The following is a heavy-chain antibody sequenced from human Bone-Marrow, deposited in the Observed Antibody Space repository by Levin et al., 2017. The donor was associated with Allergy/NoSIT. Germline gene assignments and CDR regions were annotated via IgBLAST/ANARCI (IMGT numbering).Heavy chain of an antibody. CDR1: GFTFSSYS. V-gene: IGHV3-23*01. J-gene: IGHJ4*02. Sequence: GGSLRLSCAASGFTFSSYSMNWVRQAPGKGLEWVSVIGTGGDTYYADSVKGRFTISRDNFKNTLYLHMNNLRAEDTALSYCAGKVAGAGRPLDYWGQGTLVTVSA. CDR3: AGKVAGAGRPLDY. D-gene: IGHD6-6*01. CDR2: IGTGGDT.